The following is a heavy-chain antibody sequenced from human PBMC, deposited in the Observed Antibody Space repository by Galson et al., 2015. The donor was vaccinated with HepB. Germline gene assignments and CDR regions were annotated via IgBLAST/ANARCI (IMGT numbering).Heavy chain of an antibody. CDR2: ISYSGSS. Sequence: SATLSLTCTVSGGSISRLYWSWFRQAPGRGLEWIGYISYSGSSNYNPSLNSRVTMSVDTSNMQFSLKLSSATAADTAVYYCVSAPNWYYFDYWGQGALVTVSS. J-gene: IGHJ4*02. V-gene: IGHV4-59*01. CDR1: GGSISRLY. D-gene: IGHD1-1*01. CDR3: VSAPNWYYFDY.